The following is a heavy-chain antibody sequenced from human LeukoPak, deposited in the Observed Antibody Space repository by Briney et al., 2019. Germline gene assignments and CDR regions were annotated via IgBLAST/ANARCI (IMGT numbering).Heavy chain of an antibody. D-gene: IGHD3-22*01. J-gene: IGHJ5*02. V-gene: IGHV4-39*01. Sequence: SETLSLTCAVSGGSISSRSFYWGWFRQPPGKGLEWIANIYYNGTTYYNPSLKSRVATSVDTSKNQCSLNLSSVTAADTAVYHCARKLYYYDTAGYYGWFDPWGQGTLVTVSS. CDR3: ARKLYYYDTAGYYGWFDP. CDR1: GGSISSRSFY. CDR2: IYYNGTT.